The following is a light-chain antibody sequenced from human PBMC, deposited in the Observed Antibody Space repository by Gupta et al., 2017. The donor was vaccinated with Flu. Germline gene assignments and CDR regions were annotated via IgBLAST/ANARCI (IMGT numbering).Light chain of an antibody. J-gene: IGLJ1*01. Sequence: VTSACTGSSSNNGSNTVNWYQQGPGTAPNLLIYGNNQRPSGVPDRFSGSKSGTSASVAISGLQSEDEADYYCAAWDDSLNGHYVFGTGTKVTVL. CDR2: GNN. CDR1: SSNNGSNT. CDR3: AAWDDSLNGHYV. V-gene: IGLV1-44*01.